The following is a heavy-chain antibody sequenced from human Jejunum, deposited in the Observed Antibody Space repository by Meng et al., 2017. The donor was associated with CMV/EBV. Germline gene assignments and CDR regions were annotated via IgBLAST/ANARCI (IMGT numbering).Heavy chain of an antibody. CDR1: VSSITHYV. D-gene: IGHD3-22*01. CDR2: TRDGGSNQ. J-gene: IGHJ5*02. V-gene: IGHV3-30*02. Sequence: SVSSITHYVLRLVRQAPNGVLGGVAFTRDGGSNQYSDDSMRGRFTITRDTTKTPLYLQMNSLSAEDTAVYYSAEPASIGFATGWFDPWGHGTLVTVSS. CDR3: AEPASIGFATGWFDP.